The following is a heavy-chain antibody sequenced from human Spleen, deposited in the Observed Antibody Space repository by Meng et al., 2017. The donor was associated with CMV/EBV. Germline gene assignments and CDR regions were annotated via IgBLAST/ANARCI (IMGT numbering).Heavy chain of an antibody. D-gene: IGHD2-2*01. CDR3: ARENAYGFDI. J-gene: IGHJ3*02. CDR1: GFTVSSNY. Sequence: GGSLRLSCSASGFTVSSNYMSWVRQVPGKGLESVSIIYSGGGKHYADSVKGRFTISRDTSKNTLYLQMNSLISEDTSVYYCARENAYGFDIWVQGTKVTVSS. CDR2: IYSGGGK. V-gene: IGHV3-53*01.